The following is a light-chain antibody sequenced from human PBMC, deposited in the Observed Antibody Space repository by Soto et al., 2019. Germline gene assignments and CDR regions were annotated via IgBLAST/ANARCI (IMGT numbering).Light chain of an antibody. Sequence: EIVLTQSPGTLSLSPGERATLSCRATQSVSSSYLAWYQQKPGQTPRLLIYAASSRATGIPDRFSGSGSGTDFTLTISRLEPEDFAVYYCHQYANSPRTFGGGTKVEIK. CDR1: QSVSSSY. V-gene: IGKV3-20*01. J-gene: IGKJ4*01. CDR2: AAS. CDR3: HQYANSPRT.